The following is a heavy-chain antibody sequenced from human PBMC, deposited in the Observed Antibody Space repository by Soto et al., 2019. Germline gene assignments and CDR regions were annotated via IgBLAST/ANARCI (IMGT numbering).Heavy chain of an antibody. J-gene: IGHJ4*02. CDR1: GFTVSSNY. V-gene: IGHV3-66*01. CDR2: IYSGGST. D-gene: IGHD6-13*01. CDR3: ARPGYSSSWYSDY. Sequence: EVQLVESGGGLVQPGGSLRLSCAASGFTVSSNYMSWVRQAPGKGLEWVSVIYSGGSTYYADSVKGRFTISRDNSKNTLYLQMNSLRAEDTAVYYCARPGYSSSWYSDYWGQGTLVTVSS.